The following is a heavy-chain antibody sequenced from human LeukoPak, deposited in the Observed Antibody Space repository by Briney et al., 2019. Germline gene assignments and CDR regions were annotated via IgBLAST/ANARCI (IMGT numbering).Heavy chain of an antibody. Sequence: PSETLSLTRTVSGGSISSYYWSWIRQPPGKGLEWIGYIYYSGSTNYNPSLKSRVTISVDTSKNQFSLKLSSVTAADTAVYYCARGGPDTTYYYYGMDVWGQGTTVTVSS. J-gene: IGHJ6*02. V-gene: IGHV4-59*01. CDR3: ARGGPDTTYYYYGMDV. CDR2: IYYSGST. CDR1: GGSISSYY. D-gene: IGHD1-1*01.